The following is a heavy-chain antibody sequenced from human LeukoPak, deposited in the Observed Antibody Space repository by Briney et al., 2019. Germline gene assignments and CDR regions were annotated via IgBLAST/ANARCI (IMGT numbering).Heavy chain of an antibody. CDR2: IYHSGST. D-gene: IGHD4-17*01. CDR1: GGSISSGGYS. Sequence: SQTLSLTCAVSGGSISSGGYSWSWIRQPPGKGLEWIGYIYHSGSTYYSPSLKSRVTISVDRSKNQFSLKLSSVTAADTAVYYCARGGDYGDSFDYWGQGTLVTVSS. CDR3: ARGGDYGDSFDY. V-gene: IGHV4-30-2*01. J-gene: IGHJ4*02.